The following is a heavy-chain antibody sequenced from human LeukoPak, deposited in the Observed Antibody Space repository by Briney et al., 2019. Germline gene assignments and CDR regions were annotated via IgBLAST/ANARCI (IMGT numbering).Heavy chain of an antibody. CDR2: VIPIFGTA. CDR1: GGTFSSYA. J-gene: IGHJ4*02. V-gene: IGHV1-69*13. D-gene: IGHD3-22*01. CDR3: ARSAYYDSSGQFDY. Sequence: VKVSCKASGGTFSSYAISWVRQAPGQGLEWMGGVIPIFGTANYAQKFQGRVTITADESTSTVYMELSSLRSEDTAVYYCARSAYYDSSGQFDYWGQGTLVTVSS.